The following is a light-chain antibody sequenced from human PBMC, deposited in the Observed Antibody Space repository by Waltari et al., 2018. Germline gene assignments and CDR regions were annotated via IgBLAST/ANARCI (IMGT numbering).Light chain of an antibody. CDR3: VQTIAFPLT. CDR2: GGS. Sequence: DTVMTQTPLHLSITPGEQGSTFCSSSRCFLESNGNTYLHWYLQKPGQSPKLLIYGGSNRASGVPDRFSGSGSGTDFTLKITKLEAEDVGIYYCVQTIAFPLTFGRGTKVEIK. J-gene: IGKJ4*01. CDR1: RCFLESNGNTY. V-gene: IGKV2-40*01.